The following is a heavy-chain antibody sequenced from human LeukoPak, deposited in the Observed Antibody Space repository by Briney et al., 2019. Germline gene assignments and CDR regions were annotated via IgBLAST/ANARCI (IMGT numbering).Heavy chain of an antibody. V-gene: IGHV3-48*03. CDR2: ISRGGRTV. J-gene: IGHJ4*02. CDR3: ARVAMIVAKPYDS. D-gene: IGHD3-22*01. CDR1: GFTFSNYE. Sequence: GSLRLSCAASGFTFSNYEMNWVRQAPGKGLDWVAYISRGGRTVDYADSVKGRFTISRDSAKNALYLQMNSLRAEDTAVYYCARVAMIVAKPYDSWGQGTLVTVSS.